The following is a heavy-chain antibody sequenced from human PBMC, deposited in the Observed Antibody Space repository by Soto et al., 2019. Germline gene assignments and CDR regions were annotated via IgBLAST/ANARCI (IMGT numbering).Heavy chain of an antibody. Sequence: QVQLVQSGAEVKKPGASVKVSCKASGYTFTSYGISWVRQAPGQGLEWMGWISAYNGNTNYAQKLQGRVTMTTDTSTSTAYMELRSLRSDDTAVYYCAREPSTYDSFYYYGMDVWGQGTTVTVSS. D-gene: IGHD3-9*01. CDR1: GYTFTSYG. J-gene: IGHJ6*02. CDR3: AREPSTYDSFYYYGMDV. CDR2: ISAYNGNT. V-gene: IGHV1-18*01.